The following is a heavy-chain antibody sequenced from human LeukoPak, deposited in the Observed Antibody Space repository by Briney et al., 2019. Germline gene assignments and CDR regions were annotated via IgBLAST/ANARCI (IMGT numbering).Heavy chain of an antibody. CDR2: IYYSGST. CDR3: ARVELKHNWFAP. V-gene: IGHV4-59*01. Sequence: SETLSLTCTVSGGSISSYYWRWIRQPPGKGLEWIGYIYYSGSTNYNPSLKSRVTISVDTSKNQFSLKLSSVTAADTAVYYCARVELKHNWFAPWGQGTLVTVSS. CDR1: GGSISSYY. J-gene: IGHJ5*02. D-gene: IGHD1-1*01.